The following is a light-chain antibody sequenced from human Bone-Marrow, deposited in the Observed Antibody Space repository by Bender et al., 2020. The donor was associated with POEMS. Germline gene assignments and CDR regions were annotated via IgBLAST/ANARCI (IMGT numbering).Light chain of an antibody. CDR2: EVS. CDR3: CSYAGGSNYV. V-gene: IGLV2-14*01. CDR1: SSDVGGYNY. Sequence: QSALTQPASVSGSPGQSITISCTGTSSDVGGYNYVSWYQQHPGKAPKLMIYEVSNRPSGVSNRFSGSKSGNTASLTISGLQAEDEADYYCCSYAGGSNYVFGTGTKVTVL. J-gene: IGLJ1*01.